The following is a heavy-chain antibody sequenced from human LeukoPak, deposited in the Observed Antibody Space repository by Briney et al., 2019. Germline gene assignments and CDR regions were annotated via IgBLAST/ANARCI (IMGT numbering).Heavy chain of an antibody. J-gene: IGHJ4*02. V-gene: IGHV1-69*08. CDR1: GGTFSSYT. CDR2: IIPILGTA. D-gene: IGHD6-6*01. CDR3: ARSRGHLAARPWNY. Sequence: SVKVSCKASGGTFSSYTISWVRQAPGQGLEWMGRIIPILGTANYAQKFQGRVTTTADKSTSTAYMELSSLRSEDTAVYYCARSRGHLAARPWNYWGQGTLVTVSS.